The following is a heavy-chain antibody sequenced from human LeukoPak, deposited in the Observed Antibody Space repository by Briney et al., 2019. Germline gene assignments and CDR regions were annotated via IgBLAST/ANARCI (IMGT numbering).Heavy chain of an antibody. V-gene: IGHV3-7*01. D-gene: IGHD1-7*01. J-gene: IGHJ4*02. CDR3: ARDEGSSENWNYAQY. CDR2: IKRDGSEK. Sequence: GGSLRLSCAASGFTFSSYWMNWVRQAPGKGLEWVANIKRDGSEKYYVDSVKGRFTISRDNAKNSLYLQMNSLRAEDTAVYYCARDEGSSENWNYAQYWGQGTLVTVSS. CDR1: GFTFSSYW.